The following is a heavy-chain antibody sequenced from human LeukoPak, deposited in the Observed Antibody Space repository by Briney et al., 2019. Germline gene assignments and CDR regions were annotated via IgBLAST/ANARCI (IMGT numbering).Heavy chain of an antibody. V-gene: IGHV1-2*02. CDR3: ARGAEYSSSWYLDYFDY. CDR2: INPNTGGT. Sequence: ASVKVSCKASGYTFTDYYMHWVRQVPGQGLEWMGWINPNTGGTDYAQKFQGRVTMTRDTSISTAYMELSRLRSDDTAVYYCARGAEYSSSWYLDYFDYWGQGTLVTVSS. J-gene: IGHJ4*02. CDR1: GYTFTDYY. D-gene: IGHD6-13*01.